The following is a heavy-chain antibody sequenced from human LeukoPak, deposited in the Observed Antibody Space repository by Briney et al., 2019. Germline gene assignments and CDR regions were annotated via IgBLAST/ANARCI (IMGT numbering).Heavy chain of an antibody. Sequence: PSETLSLTCTVSRGSISSGNYYWSWIRQPAGKGLEWIGRFHTRGSTNYNPSLKSRVIISVDTSKNQFSLKLNSVTAADTAVYYCARAYRYCSTTSCYGYFQYWGQGTLVTVSS. CDR3: ARAYRYCSTTSCYGYFQY. V-gene: IGHV4-61*02. CDR2: FHTRGST. CDR1: RGSISSGNYY. J-gene: IGHJ1*01. D-gene: IGHD2-2*01.